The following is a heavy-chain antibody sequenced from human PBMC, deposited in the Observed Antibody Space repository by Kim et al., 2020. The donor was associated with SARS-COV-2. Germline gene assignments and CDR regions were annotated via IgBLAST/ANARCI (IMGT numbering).Heavy chain of an antibody. CDR2: ISANNGNT. J-gene: IGHJ4*02. CDR1: DYTFTSYG. V-gene: IGHV1-18*01. Sequence: SDYTFTSYGIGWVRPAPGQGLEWMGWISANNGNTNYAQKFQGRVTMTTDTSTTTAYMELRSLRSDDAAVYYCARSGPQYNWNDDYWGQGTLAT. D-gene: IGHD1-20*01. CDR3: ARSGPQYNWNDDY.